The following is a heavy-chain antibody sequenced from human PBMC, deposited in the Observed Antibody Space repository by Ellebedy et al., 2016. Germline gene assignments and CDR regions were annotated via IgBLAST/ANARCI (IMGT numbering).Heavy chain of an antibody. CDR2: MNPNSGNT. V-gene: IGHV1-8*01. J-gene: IGHJ4*02. D-gene: IGHD3-10*01. CDR3: ARGSLWFGDADY. CDR1: GYTFTSYD. Sequence: ASVKVSCKASGYTFTSYDINWVRQATGQGLEWMGWMNPNSGNTGYAQKFQGRVTMTRNTSISTAYMELSSLRSEDTAVYYCARGSLWFGDADYWGQGTLVTVSS.